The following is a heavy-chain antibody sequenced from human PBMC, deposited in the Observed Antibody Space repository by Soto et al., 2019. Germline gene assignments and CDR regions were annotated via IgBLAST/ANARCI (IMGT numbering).Heavy chain of an antibody. CDR3: AKSVNNWNDGFFDY. Sequence: QVQLVESGGGVVQPGRSLRLSCAASGFTFSSYGMHWVRQAPGKGLEWVAVISYDGINKYYADSVKGRLTISRDNSKNTLYLQMNSLRAEDTAVQYCAKSVNNWNDGFFDYCGQGTLVTVSS. CDR2: ISYDGINK. V-gene: IGHV3-30*18. D-gene: IGHD1-1*01. J-gene: IGHJ4*02. CDR1: GFTFSSYG.